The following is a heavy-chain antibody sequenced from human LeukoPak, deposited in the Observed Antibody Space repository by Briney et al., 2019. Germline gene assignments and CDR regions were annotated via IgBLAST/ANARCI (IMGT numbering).Heavy chain of an antibody. CDR3: AKRDFDSWGYYYYYYMDV. J-gene: IGHJ6*03. CDR1: VFTFSSYG. D-gene: IGHD3-9*01. V-gene: IGHV3-30*02. Sequence: GGSLRLSCAASVFTFSSYGMYWVRQAPGKGLEWVAFIRSDGNKKYYADSVKGRFTISRDNSKNTLYLQMNRLRAEDTAVYYCAKRDFDSWGYYYYYYMDVWGKGTTVTISS. CDR2: IRSDGNKK.